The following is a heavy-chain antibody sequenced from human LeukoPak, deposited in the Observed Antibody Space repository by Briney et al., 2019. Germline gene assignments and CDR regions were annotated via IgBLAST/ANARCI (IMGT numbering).Heavy chain of an antibody. J-gene: IGHJ5*02. V-gene: IGHV1-69*13. Sequence: GASVKVSCKASGYTFTSYAISWVRQAPGQGLEWMGGIIPIFGTANYAQKFQGRVTITADESTSTAYMELSSLRSEDTAVYYCARIVRQYQLLLNWFDPWGQGTLVTVSS. CDR1: GYTFTSYA. CDR2: IIPIFGTA. D-gene: IGHD2-2*01. CDR3: ARIVRQYQLLLNWFDP.